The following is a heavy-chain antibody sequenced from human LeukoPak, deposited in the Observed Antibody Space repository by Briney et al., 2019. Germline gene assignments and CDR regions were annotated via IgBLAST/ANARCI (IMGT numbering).Heavy chain of an antibody. J-gene: IGHJ6*02. V-gene: IGHV3-30*18. CDR1: GFTFSTYG. Sequence: GGSLRLSCAASGFTFSTYGMHWVRQAPGKGLEWVAVISYDGSNKYYADSVKGRFTISRDNSKNTLYLQMNSLRAEDTAVYYCAKDGGGMGSSSWYSIYYYYGMDVWGQGTTVTVSS. CDR3: AKDGGGMGSSSWYSIYYYYGMDV. CDR2: ISYDGSNK. D-gene: IGHD6-13*01.